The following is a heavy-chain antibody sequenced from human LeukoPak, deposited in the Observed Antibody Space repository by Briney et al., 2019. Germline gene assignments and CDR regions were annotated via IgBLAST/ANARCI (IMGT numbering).Heavy chain of an antibody. CDR2: IYNSGGT. D-gene: IGHD3-3*01. J-gene: IGHJ6*02. CDR3: ARASAGAIFYYGMDV. Sequence: PSETLSLTCTLSGGSTSRHYWSWIRQSPGKGLEWIGCIYNSGGTRYNPSLKSRVTISEDTSQNQFSLRLNSVTAADTAVYFCARASAGAIFYYGMDVWGQGTTVTVSS. CDR1: GGSTSRHY. V-gene: IGHV4-59*11.